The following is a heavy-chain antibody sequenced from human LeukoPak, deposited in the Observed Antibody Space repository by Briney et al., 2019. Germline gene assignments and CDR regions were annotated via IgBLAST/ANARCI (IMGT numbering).Heavy chain of an antibody. Sequence: ASVKVSCKASGYTFTSYGISWVRQAPGQGPEWMGWISAYNGNTNYAQKLQGRVTMTTDTSTSTAYMELRSLRSDDTAVYYCARDPRRGQQLVHFDYWGQGTLVTVSS. V-gene: IGHV1-18*01. D-gene: IGHD6-13*01. CDR1: GYTFTSYG. CDR2: ISAYNGNT. CDR3: ARDPRRGQQLVHFDY. J-gene: IGHJ4*02.